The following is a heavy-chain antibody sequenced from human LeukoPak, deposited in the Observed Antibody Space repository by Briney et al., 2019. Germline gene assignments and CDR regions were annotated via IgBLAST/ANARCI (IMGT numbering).Heavy chain of an antibody. Sequence: SETLSLTCTVSGDPVSSYYWNWIPQPPGKGLERIGYIYYSGSTNYNPSLKSRVTISGDTSKNQFSLRLSSVTAADTAVYYCARLVKDYDSSGYYYGNRFDYWGQGSLVTVSS. D-gene: IGHD3-22*01. J-gene: IGHJ4*02. CDR2: IYYSGST. V-gene: IGHV4-59*08. CDR1: GDPVSSYY. CDR3: ARLVKDYDSSGYYYGNRFDY.